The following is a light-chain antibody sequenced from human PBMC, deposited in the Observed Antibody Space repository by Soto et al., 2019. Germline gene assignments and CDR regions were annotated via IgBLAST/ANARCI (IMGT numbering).Light chain of an antibody. J-gene: IGKJ3*01. CDR1: QSVSSN. V-gene: IGKV3-15*01. Sequence: EIVMTQSPATLSVSPGERATLSCRASQSVSSNLAWSQQKPGQAPSLLIYGASTMATGIQARFSGSGSGTEFTRTISSLQSADFSVYYCQQYNNCPFTCGPGTKVDIK. CDR3: QQYNNCPFT. CDR2: GAS.